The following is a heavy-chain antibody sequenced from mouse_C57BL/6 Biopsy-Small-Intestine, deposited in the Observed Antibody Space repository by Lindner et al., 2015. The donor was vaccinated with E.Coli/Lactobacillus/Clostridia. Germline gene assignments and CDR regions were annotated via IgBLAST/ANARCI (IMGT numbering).Heavy chain of an antibody. D-gene: IGHD1-1*01. CDR2: ISAYNGNT. V-gene: IGHV1-79*01. Sequence: SVKVSCKASGYTFTNYGISWVRQAPGHGLEWMGWISAYNGNTNYAQKLQGRVTMTTDTSTSTAYMELRSLRSDDTAVFYCARDSSSWYYYYYGMDVWGQGTTVTASS. CDR1: GYTFTNYG. J-gene: IGHJ1*01. CDR3: ARDSSSWYYYYYGMDV.